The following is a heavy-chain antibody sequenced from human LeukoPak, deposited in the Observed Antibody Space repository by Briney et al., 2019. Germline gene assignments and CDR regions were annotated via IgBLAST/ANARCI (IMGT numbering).Heavy chain of an antibody. D-gene: IGHD3-10*01. Sequence: ASETLSLTCTVSGGSISSGSYYWSWIRQPAGKGLEWIGRIYTSGSTNYNPSLKSRVTISVDTSKNQFSLKLSSVTAADTAVYYCARVRYYGSGRPNWFDPWGQGTLVTVSS. CDR3: ARVRYYGSGRPNWFDP. CDR2: IYTSGST. J-gene: IGHJ5*02. CDR1: GGSISSGSYY. V-gene: IGHV4-61*02.